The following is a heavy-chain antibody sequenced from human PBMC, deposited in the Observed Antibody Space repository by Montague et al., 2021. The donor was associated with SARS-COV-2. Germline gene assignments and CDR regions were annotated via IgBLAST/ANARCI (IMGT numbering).Heavy chain of an antibody. V-gene: IGHV4-39*02. Sequence: SETLSPTCTVSGGSISSSSYYWGWIRQPPGKGLEWIGSIYYSGSTYYNPSLKSRVTISVDTSKNQFSLKLSSVTAADTAVYYCARDEALAAAVSTPRMYYYDSSDYHWGQGTLVTVSS. CDR3: ARDEALAAAVSTPRMYYYDSSDYH. CDR2: IYYSGST. J-gene: IGHJ5*02. D-gene: IGHD3-22*01. CDR1: GGSISSSSYY.